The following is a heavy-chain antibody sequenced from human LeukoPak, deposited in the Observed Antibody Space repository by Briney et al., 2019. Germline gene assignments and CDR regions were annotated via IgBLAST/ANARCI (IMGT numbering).Heavy chain of an antibody. CDR3: ARVHPTYGGVDY. CDR1: GFTFSSYS. CDR2: ISSSSYI. J-gene: IGHJ4*02. V-gene: IGHV3-21*01. D-gene: IGHD3-10*01. Sequence: GGSLRLSCAASGFTFSSYSMNWVRQAPGKGLEWVSSISSSSYIYYADSVKGRFTISRDNAKNSLYLQMNSLRAEDTAVYYCARVHPTYGGVDYWGQGTLVTVSS.